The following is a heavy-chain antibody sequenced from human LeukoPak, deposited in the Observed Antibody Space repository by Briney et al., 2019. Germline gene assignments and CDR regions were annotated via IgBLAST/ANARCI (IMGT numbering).Heavy chain of an antibody. Sequence: PGGSLRLSCAASGFTFSNFAMTWVRQAPGEGLEWVSTMSSTDGTTFYADSVKGRFTISRDNSKNILYLQMNNLRAEDTAVYHCAKRGVRGSYYFDHWGQGTLVTVSS. CDR2: MSSTDGTT. J-gene: IGHJ4*02. D-gene: IGHD3-10*01. CDR1: GFTFSNFA. V-gene: IGHV3-23*01. CDR3: AKRGVRGSYYFDH.